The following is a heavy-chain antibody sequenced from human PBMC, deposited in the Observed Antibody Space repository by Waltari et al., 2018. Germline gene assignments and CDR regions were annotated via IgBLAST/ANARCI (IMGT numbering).Heavy chain of an antibody. D-gene: IGHD5-18*01. CDR1: GGTFSSYA. CDR3: ARKRGYSYPHFYFDY. V-gene: IGHV1-69*12. J-gene: IGHJ4*02. Sequence: QVQLVQSGAEVKKPGSSVKVSCKASGGTFSSYANRWVRQAPGQGLEWMGGIIPIFGTANYAQKFQGRVTITADESTSTAYMELSSLRSEDTAVYYCARKRGYSYPHFYFDYWGQGTLVTVSS. CDR2: IIPIFGTA.